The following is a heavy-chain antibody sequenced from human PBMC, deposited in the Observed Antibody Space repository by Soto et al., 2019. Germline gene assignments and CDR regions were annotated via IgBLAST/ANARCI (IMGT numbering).Heavy chain of an antibody. CDR2: ISGSGGST. CDR1: GFTFSDYG. V-gene: IGHV3-23*01. J-gene: IGHJ6*03. CDR3: AKGGNTNCNYYYYMDV. D-gene: IGHD1-1*01. Sequence: EVQLLESGGGLLQPGGSLRLSCAASGFTFSDYGLSWVRQAPGKGLEWVSTISGSGGSTFYADSVKGRISISRDNFKSMVYLQMNSLRAEDTAIYYCAKGGNTNCNYYYYMDVWGKGTAVTVSS.